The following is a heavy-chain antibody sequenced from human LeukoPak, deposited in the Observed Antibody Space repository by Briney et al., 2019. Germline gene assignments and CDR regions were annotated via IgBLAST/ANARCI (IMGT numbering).Heavy chain of an antibody. CDR1: GGSISSGGYS. Sequence: SETLSLTCAVSGGSISSGGYSWSWIRQPPGKGLERIGYIYHSGSTYYNPSLKSRVTISVDRSKNQFSLKLSSVTAADTAVYYCARAYSGSYLLDYWGQGTLVTVSS. CDR2: IYHSGST. CDR3: ARAYSGSYLLDY. D-gene: IGHD1-26*01. V-gene: IGHV4-30-2*01. J-gene: IGHJ4*02.